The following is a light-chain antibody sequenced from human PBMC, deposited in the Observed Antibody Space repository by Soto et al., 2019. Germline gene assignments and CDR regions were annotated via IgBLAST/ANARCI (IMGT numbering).Light chain of an antibody. CDR1: QDISHY. Sequence: DIQMTQPPSSLSASVGDTVTITCRASQDISHYLAWYQKRPGKVPKLLIHTASILQSGVSSRFSASGSGTDVTLTISSLQPEDVATYYCQKYDRVPWTFGRGTKVEIK. V-gene: IGKV1-27*01. CDR3: QKYDRVPWT. CDR2: TAS. J-gene: IGKJ1*01.